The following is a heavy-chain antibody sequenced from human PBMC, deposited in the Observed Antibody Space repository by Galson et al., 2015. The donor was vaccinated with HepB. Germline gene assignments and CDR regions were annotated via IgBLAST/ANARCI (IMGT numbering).Heavy chain of an antibody. CDR2: INPNSGGT. J-gene: IGHJ4*02. V-gene: IGHV1-2*02. D-gene: IGHD1-1*01. CDR3: ARGPTRYVQSGDFDY. CDR1: GYTFTGYY. Sequence: SVKVSCKASGYTFTGYYMHWVRQAPGQGLEWMGWINPNSGGTNYAQKFQGRVTMTRDTSISTAYMELSRLRSDDTAVYYCARGPTRYVQSGDFDYWGQGTLVTVSS.